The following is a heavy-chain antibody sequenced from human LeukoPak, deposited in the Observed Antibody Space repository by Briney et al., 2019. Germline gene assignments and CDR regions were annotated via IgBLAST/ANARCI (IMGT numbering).Heavy chain of an antibody. CDR2: ISTSGSTK. J-gene: IGHJ3*02. V-gene: IGHV3-48*03. D-gene: IGHD1-26*01. Sequence: PGGSLRLSCAASGFTFSSYEMNWVRQAPGKGLEWVSYISTSGSTKHYADSVKGRFTISRDNAKNSLYLQMNSLRAEDTAVYYCAYSGSYFGAFDIWGQGIMVTVSS. CDR3: AYSGSYFGAFDI. CDR1: GFTFSSYE.